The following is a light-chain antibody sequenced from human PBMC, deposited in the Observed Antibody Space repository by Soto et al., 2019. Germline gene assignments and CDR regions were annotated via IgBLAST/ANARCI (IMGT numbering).Light chain of an antibody. CDR2: ETS. CDR1: STDVGNYNL. J-gene: IGLJ2*01. V-gene: IGLV2-23*01. Sequence: QSVLTQPASVSGSPGQAIIISCTGTSTDVGNYNLVSWYKQPPGKAPKLLIYETSRRPSGVSNRFSGSKSGNTASLTISGLQAEDEADYYCCSYEGRTTYVVFGGGTKVTVL. CDR3: CSYEGRTTYVV.